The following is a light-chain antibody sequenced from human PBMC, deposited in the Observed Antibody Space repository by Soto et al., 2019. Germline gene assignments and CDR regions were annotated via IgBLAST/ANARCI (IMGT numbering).Light chain of an antibody. V-gene: IGKV3-20*01. CDR1: QSVSRSY. J-gene: IGKJ4*01. Sequence: ENVLTQSPGTLSLSPGERATLSCRASQSVSRSYLAWYQQKPGQSPRLLIYDASNRATGIPDRFSSSGSGSDFTLTISRLEPEDFAVYYCQQYATSPLTFGGGTKVDMK. CDR3: QQYATSPLT. CDR2: DAS.